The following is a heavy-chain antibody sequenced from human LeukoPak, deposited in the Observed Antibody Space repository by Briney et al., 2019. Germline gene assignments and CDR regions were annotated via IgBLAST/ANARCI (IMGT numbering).Heavy chain of an antibody. CDR3: ARGITMVRGVYDY. J-gene: IGHJ4*02. Sequence: PSETLSLTCTVSGGSISSYYWSWIRQPPGKGLEWIGYIYYSGSTNYNPSLKSRVTISVDTSKNQFSLKLSSVTAADTAVYYCARGITMVRGVYDYWGQGTLVTVSS. D-gene: IGHD3-10*01. V-gene: IGHV4-59*01. CDR1: GGSISSYY. CDR2: IYYSGST.